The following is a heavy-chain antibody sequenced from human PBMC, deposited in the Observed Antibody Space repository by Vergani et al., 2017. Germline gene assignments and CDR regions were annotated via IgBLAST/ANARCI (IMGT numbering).Heavy chain of an antibody. CDR1: GGPISSYY. V-gene: IGHV4-59*01. CDR2: IYYSGST. CDR3: ARVGYCSGGSCHEIDY. D-gene: IGHD2-15*01. J-gene: IGHJ4*02. Sequence: QVQLQESGPGLVKPSETLSLTCTVSGGPISSYYWSWIRQPPGKGLEWIGYIYYSGSTNYTPSLKSRVTISVGTSKNQFSLKLSSVTAADTAVYYCARVGYCSGGSCHEIDYWGQGTLVTVSS.